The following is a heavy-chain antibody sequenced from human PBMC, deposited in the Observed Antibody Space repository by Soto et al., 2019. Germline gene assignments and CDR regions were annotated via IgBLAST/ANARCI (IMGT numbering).Heavy chain of an antibody. J-gene: IGHJ4*02. CDR3: ARSSAPGGWVFDY. CDR2: INHSGST. Sequence: SETLSLTCAVYGGSFSGYYWSWIRQPPGKGLEWIGEINHSGSTNYNPSLKSRVTISVDTSKNQFSLKLSSVTAADTAVYYCARSSAPGGWVFDYWGQGTLVTVSS. D-gene: IGHD6-19*01. CDR1: GGSFSGYY. V-gene: IGHV4-34*01.